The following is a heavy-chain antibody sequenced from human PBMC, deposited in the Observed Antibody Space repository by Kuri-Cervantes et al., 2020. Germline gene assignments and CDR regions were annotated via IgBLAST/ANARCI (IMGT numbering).Heavy chain of an antibody. Sequence: GGSLRLSCAASGFTFSSYGMHWVCQAPGKGLEWVTFVRYDGSNKYYTDSVKGRFTISRDNSKNTLYLQMNSLRAEDTAVYYCAKDLQRLLGVPGGEFDYWGQGTLVTVSS. D-gene: IGHD3-3*01. CDR2: VRYDGSNK. J-gene: IGHJ4*02. CDR1: GFTFSSYG. CDR3: AKDLQRLLGVPGGEFDY. V-gene: IGHV3-30*02.